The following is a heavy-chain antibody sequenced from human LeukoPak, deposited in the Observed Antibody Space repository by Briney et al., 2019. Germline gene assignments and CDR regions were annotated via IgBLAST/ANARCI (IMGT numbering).Heavy chain of an antibody. J-gene: IGHJ4*02. Sequence: GGSLSLSCAASGFTFSSYAMSWVRQAPGKGLEWVSAISGSGGSTYYADSVKGRFTISRDNSKNTLYLQMNSLRAEDTAVYYCAKDLLYDYGDYPDPYYFDYWGQGTLVTVSS. V-gene: IGHV3-23*01. D-gene: IGHD4-17*01. CDR3: AKDLLYDYGDYPDPYYFDY. CDR1: GFTFSSYA. CDR2: ISGSGGST.